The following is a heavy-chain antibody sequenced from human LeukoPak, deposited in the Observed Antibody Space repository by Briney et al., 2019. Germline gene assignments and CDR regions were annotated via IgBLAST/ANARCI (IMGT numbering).Heavy chain of an antibody. V-gene: IGHV4-34*01. Sequence: LETLSLTCAVYGGSFSGYYWSWIRQPPGKGLEWIGEINHSGSTNDNPSLKSRVTISVDTPKNQFSLKLSSVTAADTAVYYCARDARSSSHFDYWGQGTLVTVSS. CDR2: INHSGST. J-gene: IGHJ4*02. CDR1: GGSFSGYY. D-gene: IGHD6-6*01. CDR3: ARDARSSSHFDY.